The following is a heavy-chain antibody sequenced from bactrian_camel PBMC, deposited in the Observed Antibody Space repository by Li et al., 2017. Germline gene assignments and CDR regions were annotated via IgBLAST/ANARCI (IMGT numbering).Heavy chain of an antibody. Sequence: VQLVESGGGSVQPGESLRLSCVASGITLSRHDMTWVRQAPGKDREGVAVLWIGGATTYYASSVKGRFTITRDYDKDMVYWQMNNLKPEDTGMYYCAADQLYGVAVATPPSLRTGARGPRSPSP. D-gene: IGHD6*01. CDR3: AADQLYGVAVATPPSLRT. CDR2: LWIGGATT. V-gene: IGHV3S40*01. CDR1: GITLSRHD. J-gene: IGHJ4*01.